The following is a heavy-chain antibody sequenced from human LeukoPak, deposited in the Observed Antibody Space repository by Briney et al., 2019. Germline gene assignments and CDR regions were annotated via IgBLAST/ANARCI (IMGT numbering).Heavy chain of an antibody. CDR1: GFTFDDYA. J-gene: IGHJ6*03. CDR3: AKVLDWFYYYYYMDA. D-gene: IGHD3-3*01. V-gene: IGHV3-43*02. CDR2: ISGDGGST. Sequence: GGSLRLSCAASGFTFDDYAMHWVRQAPGKGLEWVSRISGDGGSTYYADSVKGRFTISRDNSKNSLYLQMNSLRTEDAALYYCAKVLDWFYYYYYMDAWGKWTTVTVSS.